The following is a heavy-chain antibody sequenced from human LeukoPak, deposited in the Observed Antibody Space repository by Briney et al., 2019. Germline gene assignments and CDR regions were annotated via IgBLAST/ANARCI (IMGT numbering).Heavy chain of an antibody. J-gene: IGHJ6*02. D-gene: IGHD6-13*01. CDR1: GYTFTGYY. V-gene: IGHV1-46*01. CDR2: INPSGGST. CDR3: AKDSGSGQLGYYYYYGMDV. Sequence: GASVKVSCKASGYTFTGYYMHWVRQAPGQGLEWMGIINPSGGSTSYAQKFQGRVTMTRDTSTSTVYMELSSLRSEDTAVYYCAKDSGSGQLGYYYYYGMDVWGQGTTVTVSS.